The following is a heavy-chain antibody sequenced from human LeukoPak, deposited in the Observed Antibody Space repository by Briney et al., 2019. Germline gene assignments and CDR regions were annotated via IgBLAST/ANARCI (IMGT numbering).Heavy chain of an antibody. CDR3: ARGGIAAAETDY. CDR2: IYSGGST. Sequence: GGSLRLSCAAPGFTFSSYSMNWVRQAPGKGLEWVSVIYSGGSTYYADSVKGRFTISRDNSKNTLYLQMNSLRAEDTAVYYCARGGIAAAETDYWGQGTLVTVSS. D-gene: IGHD6-13*01. J-gene: IGHJ4*02. CDR1: GFTFSSYS. V-gene: IGHV3-53*01.